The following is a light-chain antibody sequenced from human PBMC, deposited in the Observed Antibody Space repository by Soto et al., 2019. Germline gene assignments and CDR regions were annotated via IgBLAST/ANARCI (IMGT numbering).Light chain of an antibody. CDR2: DTS. CDR1: QGIGDT. J-gene: IGKJ4*01. V-gene: IGKV3-15*01. Sequence: EVVMTQSPATLSVSPGEGVTLSCRANQGIGDTLAWYQHKPGQTPRLLIYDTSTRAARVPARFSGSRFGPEFTLTIISLQSEEFGIYYCQPYQFWRLTFGGGTKVE. CDR3: QPYQFWRLT.